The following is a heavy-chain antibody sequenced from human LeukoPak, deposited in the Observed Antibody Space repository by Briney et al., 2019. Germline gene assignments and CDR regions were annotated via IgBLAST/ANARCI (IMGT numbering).Heavy chain of an antibody. CDR2: INAGNGNT. Sequence: ASVKVSCKASGYTFTSYAMHWVRQAPGQRLEWMGWINAGNGNTKYSRKFQGRVTITRDTSASTAYMELSSLRSEDTAVYYCARPHAPSGSYFPFDYWGQGTLVTVSS. J-gene: IGHJ4*02. D-gene: IGHD1-26*01. V-gene: IGHV1-3*01. CDR3: ARPHAPSGSYFPFDY. CDR1: GYTFTSYA.